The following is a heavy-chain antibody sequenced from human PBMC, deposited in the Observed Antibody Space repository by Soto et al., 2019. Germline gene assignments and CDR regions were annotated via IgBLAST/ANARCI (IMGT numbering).Heavy chain of an antibody. CDR1: GYTFTSDA. D-gene: IGHD6-19*01. CDR3: ARGRIAVAPYIY. Sequence: ASVKVSCKASGYTFTSDAMHWVRQAPGQRLEWMGWINAGNGNTKYSQKFQGRVTITRDTSASTAYMELSSLRSEDTAVYYCARGRIAVAPYIYWGQGTLVTVSS. V-gene: IGHV1-3*01. J-gene: IGHJ4*02. CDR2: INAGNGNT.